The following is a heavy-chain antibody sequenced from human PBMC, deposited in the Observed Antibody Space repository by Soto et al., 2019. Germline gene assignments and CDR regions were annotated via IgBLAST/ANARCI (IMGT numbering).Heavy chain of an antibody. CDR1: GGTFSSYA. V-gene: IGHV1-69*13. D-gene: IGHD2-2*01. CDR3: AXYIVVVPAAMGTYGMDV. J-gene: IGHJ6*02. Sequence: SVKVSCKASGGTFSSYAISWVRQAPGQGLEWMGGIIPIFGTANYAQKFQGRVTITADESTSTAYMELSSLRSEDTAVYYCAXYIVVVPAAMGTYGMDVWGQGTTVTVSS. CDR2: IIPIFGTA.